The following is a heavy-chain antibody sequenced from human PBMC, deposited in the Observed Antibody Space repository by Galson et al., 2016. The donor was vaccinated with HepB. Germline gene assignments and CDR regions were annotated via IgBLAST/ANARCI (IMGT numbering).Heavy chain of an antibody. D-gene: IGHD3-10*02. J-gene: IGHJ1*01. Sequence: SVKVSCKASGYNFITYGITWVRQAPGQGLEWMGWISSNNGDTNYAQKFQGRVAMTADTSTSTAFMELRSLTSDDTAVNYCVRGAQSSFYYVHWGQGTLITVSS. CDR1: GYNFITYG. CDR2: ISSNNGDT. CDR3: VRGAQSSFYYVH. V-gene: IGHV1-18*01.